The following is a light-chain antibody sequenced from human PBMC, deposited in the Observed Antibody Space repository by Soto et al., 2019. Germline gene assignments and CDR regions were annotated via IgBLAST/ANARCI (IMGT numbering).Light chain of an antibody. CDR2: GNS. CDR3: VSYIESSLTHWV. J-gene: IGLJ3*02. Sequence: QSVLTQPPSVSGAPGQRVTISCTGSSSNIGAGYDVHWYQQLPGTAPKLLIYGNSNRPSGVPDRFSGSKSGTSASLAITGLQAEDEADYYCVSYIESSLTHWVFGGGTKVTVL. CDR1: SSNIGAGYD. V-gene: IGLV1-40*01.